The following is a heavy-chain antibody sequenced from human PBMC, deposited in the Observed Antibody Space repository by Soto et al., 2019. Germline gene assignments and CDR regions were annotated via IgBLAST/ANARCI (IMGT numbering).Heavy chain of an antibody. CDR3: ALSHTVTTDY. CDR1: GLTFSSYW. J-gene: IGHJ4*02. Sequence: EVQLVESGGGLVQPGGSLRLSCAASGLTFSSYWMHCVRQAPGKGLVWVSRINSDGGSTSYADSVKGRFTISRDNAKNTLYLQMNSLRAEDTAVYYCALSHTVTTDYWGQGTLVTVSS. D-gene: IGHD4-17*01. V-gene: IGHV3-74*01. CDR2: INSDGGST.